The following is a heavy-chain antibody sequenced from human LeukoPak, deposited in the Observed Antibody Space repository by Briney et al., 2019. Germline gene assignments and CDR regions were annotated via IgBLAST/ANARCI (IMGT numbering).Heavy chain of an antibody. CDR1: GFTFSSYS. D-gene: IGHD3-10*01. Sequence: GGSLRLSCAASGFTFSSYSMNWVRQAPGKGLEWVSSISSSSSYIYYADSVKGRFTISRDNAKNSLYLQMNSLRAEDTAVYYCARVPLNGYYYGSGITYYFDYWGQGTLATVSS. CDR2: ISSSSSYI. CDR3: ARVPLNGYYYGSGITYYFDY. V-gene: IGHV3-21*01. J-gene: IGHJ4*02.